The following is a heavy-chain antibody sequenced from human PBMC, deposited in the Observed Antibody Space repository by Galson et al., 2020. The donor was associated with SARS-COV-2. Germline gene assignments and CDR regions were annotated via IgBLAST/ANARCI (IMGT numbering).Heavy chain of an antibody. Sequence: GESLKISCAASGFTFSSYAMHWVRQAPGKGLEWAAVISYDGSNKYYADSVKGRFTISRDNSKNTLYMQMNSLRPEDTAVYYCARAEQYYYDSSGDELDYWGQGTLVTVSS. V-gene: IGHV3-30*04. J-gene: IGHJ4*02. CDR3: ARAEQYYYDSSGDELDY. CDR2: ISYDGSNK. D-gene: IGHD3-22*01. CDR1: GFTFSSYA.